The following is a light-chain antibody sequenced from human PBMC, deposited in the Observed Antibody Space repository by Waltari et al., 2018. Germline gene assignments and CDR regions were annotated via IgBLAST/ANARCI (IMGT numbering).Light chain of an antibody. CDR3: SSWDDKLNAWV. Sequence: QSVVTQPPSASGTPGQRVTISCSGSSSNIGDNHVYWYQQVPGTAPKLLVHTNNALPSCVPARFPGSKSGTSASLAIFGLRSEDEADYYCSSWDDKLNAWVIGGGTRLTVL. CDR2: TNN. CDR1: SSNIGDNH. V-gene: IGLV1-47*01. J-gene: IGLJ3*02.